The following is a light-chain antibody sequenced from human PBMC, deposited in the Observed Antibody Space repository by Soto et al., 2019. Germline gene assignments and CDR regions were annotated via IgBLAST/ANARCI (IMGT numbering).Light chain of an antibody. CDR1: QRVSSSY. V-gene: IGKV3-20*01. J-gene: IGKJ4*01. Sequence: EIVLTQSPGTLSLSPGERATLSCRASQRVSSSYLAWYQQKPGQAPRLLIYGASSRATGIPDRFSGSGSGTDFTLTISRLEPEDFAVEYCQQYGSSPLTFGGGTKVEIK. CDR2: GAS. CDR3: QQYGSSPLT.